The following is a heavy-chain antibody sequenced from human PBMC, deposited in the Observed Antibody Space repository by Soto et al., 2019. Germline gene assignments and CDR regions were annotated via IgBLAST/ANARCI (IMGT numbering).Heavy chain of an antibody. Sequence: PXGSLRLSCSGSGFTVSSFGMHWVRQAPGKGLEHVSTLSSSGIGTYYADSVKGRFTFSRDTSKNTLYLQMSSLRTEDTAVYYCVKDMGQAAVGIRYPYGLDVWGLGPTVTVSS. V-gene: IGHV3-64D*06. CDR1: GFTVSSFG. CDR3: VKDMGQAAVGIRYPYGLDV. CDR2: LSSSGIGT. J-gene: IGHJ6*02. D-gene: IGHD6-13*01.